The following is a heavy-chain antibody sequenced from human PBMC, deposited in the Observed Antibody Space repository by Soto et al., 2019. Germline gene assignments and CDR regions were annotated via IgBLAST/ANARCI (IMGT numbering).Heavy chain of an antibody. Sequence: SETLSLTCAVSGGSISSGGYSWSWIRQPPGKGLEWIGYINHSGSTNYNPSLKSRVTISVDTSKNQFSLKLSSVTAADTAVYYCARLFSDSSSFFDPWGQGTLVTVSS. CDR3: ARLFSDSSSFFDP. V-gene: IGHV4-30-2*01. J-gene: IGHJ5*02. CDR1: GGSISSGGYS. CDR2: INHSGST. D-gene: IGHD6-13*01.